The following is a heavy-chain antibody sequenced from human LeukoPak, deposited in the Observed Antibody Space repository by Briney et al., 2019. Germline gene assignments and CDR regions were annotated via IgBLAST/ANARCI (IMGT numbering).Heavy chain of an antibody. CDR2: TYHSGST. J-gene: IGHJ4*02. CDR1: GGSISSGGYS. Sequence: PSQTLSLTCAVSGGSISSGGYSWSWIRQPPGKGLEWIGYTYHSGSTYYNPSLKSRVTISVDRSKNQFSLKLSSVTAADTAVYYCARSTYYYDSSGYYHEWYFDYWGQGTLVTVSS. D-gene: IGHD3-22*01. V-gene: IGHV4-30-2*01. CDR3: ARSTYYYDSSGYYHEWYFDY.